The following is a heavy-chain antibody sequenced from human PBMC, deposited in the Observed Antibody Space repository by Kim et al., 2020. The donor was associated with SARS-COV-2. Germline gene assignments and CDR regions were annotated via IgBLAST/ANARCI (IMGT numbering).Heavy chain of an antibody. D-gene: IGHD4-17*01. J-gene: IGHJ4*02. CDR3: ARGDYGDYVAEY. V-gene: IGHV4-39*01. CDR1: GGSISSSSYY. Sequence: SETLSLTCTVSGGSISSSSYYWGWIRQPPGKGLEWIGSIYYSGSTYYNPSLKSRVTISVDTSKNQFSLKLSSVTAADTAVYYCARGDYGDYVAEYWGQGTLVTVSS. CDR2: IYYSGST.